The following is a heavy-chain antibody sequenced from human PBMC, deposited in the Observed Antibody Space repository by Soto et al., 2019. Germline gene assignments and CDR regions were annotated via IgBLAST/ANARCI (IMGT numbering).Heavy chain of an antibody. CDR3: ARDDEGGSDCDLGY. CDR1: GFTLSSHA. V-gene: IGHV3-30-3*01. D-gene: IGHD1-26*01. J-gene: IGHJ4*02. Sequence: GGSLRLSCAVSGFTLSSHAMDWVRQAPGKGLEWVALILSDGSNKYYADSVKGRFTTSRDNSKNTVYLQMNSLSVEDTAVYYSARDDEGGSDCDLGYWGQGALVTVSS. CDR2: ILSDGSNK.